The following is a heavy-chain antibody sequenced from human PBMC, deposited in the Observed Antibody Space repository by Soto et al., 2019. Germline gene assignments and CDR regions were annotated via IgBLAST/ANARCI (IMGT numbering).Heavy chain of an antibody. V-gene: IGHV3-33*01. D-gene: IGHD4-17*01. J-gene: IGHJ4*02. CDR1: GFTFSSYG. Sequence: GGSLRLSCAASGFTFSSYGMHWVRQAPGKGLEWVAVIWYDGSNKYYADSVKGRFTISRDNSKNTLYLQMNSLRAEDTAVYYCARPSTRLGGRRHGDYGIDYWGQGTLVTVSS. CDR3: ARPSTRLGGRRHGDYGIDY. CDR2: IWYDGSNK.